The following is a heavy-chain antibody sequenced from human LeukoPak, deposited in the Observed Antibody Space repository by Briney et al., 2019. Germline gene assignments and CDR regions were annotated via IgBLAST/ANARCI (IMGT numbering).Heavy chain of an antibody. CDR3: ARVGANYDILTGYYFNWFDP. V-gene: IGHV1-2*02. CDR1: GYTFTGYY. J-gene: IGHJ5*02. D-gene: IGHD3-9*01. Sequence: ASVKVSCKASGYTFTGYYMHWVRQAPGQGLEWMGWINPNSGGTNYAQKLQGRVTMTTDTSTSTAYMELRSLRSDDTAVYYCARVGANYDILTGYYFNWFDPWGQGTLVTVSS. CDR2: INPNSGGT.